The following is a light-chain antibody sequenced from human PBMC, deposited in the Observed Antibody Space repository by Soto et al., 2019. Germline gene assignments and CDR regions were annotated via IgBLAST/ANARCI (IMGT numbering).Light chain of an antibody. CDR2: GNS. CDR3: QSFDSRLSGSV. V-gene: IGLV1-40*01. Sequence: QSVLTQPPSVYGAPGQRVTISCTGSRSNIGAGYDVHWYQQLPGTAPKLLIYGNSNRPSGVPDRFSGSQSGASASLAITGLQADDEADYYCQSFDSRLSGSVFGTGTKLTVL. CDR1: RSNIGAGYD. J-gene: IGLJ1*01.